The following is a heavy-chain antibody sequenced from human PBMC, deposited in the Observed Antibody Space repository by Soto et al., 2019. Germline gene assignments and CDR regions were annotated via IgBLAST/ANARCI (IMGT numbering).Heavy chain of an antibody. D-gene: IGHD3-16*01. V-gene: IGHV3-15*07. CDR1: GFTFSNAW. Sequence: GGSLRLSCAASGFTFSNAWMNWVRQAPGKGLEWVGRIKSKTDGGTTDYAAPVKGRFTIPRDDSKNTLYLQMNSLKTEDTAVYYCTTDDYVWGSYVDYWGQGTLVTVSS. CDR2: IKSKTDGGTT. J-gene: IGHJ4*02. CDR3: TTDDYVWGSYVDY.